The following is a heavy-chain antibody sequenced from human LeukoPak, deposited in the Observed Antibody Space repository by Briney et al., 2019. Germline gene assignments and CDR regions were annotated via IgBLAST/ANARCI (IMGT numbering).Heavy chain of an antibody. J-gene: IGHJ4*02. CDR2: ISGSGGST. D-gene: IGHD4-17*01. Sequence: GGSLRLSCAVSGLTLSSYAMSWVRQAPGEGLEWVSAISGSGGSTYYADAVKGRFTISRDNPKNTLYLQMNSLRAEDTAVYYCAKDSRKTVTMNYWGQGTLVTVSS. CDR3: AKDSRKTVTMNY. CDR1: GLTLSSYA. V-gene: IGHV3-23*01.